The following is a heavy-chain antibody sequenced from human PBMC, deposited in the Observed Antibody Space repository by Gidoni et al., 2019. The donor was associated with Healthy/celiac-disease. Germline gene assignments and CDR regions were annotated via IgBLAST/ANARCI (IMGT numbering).Heavy chain of an antibody. CDR2: ISYDGSNK. Sequence: QVQLVESVGGVVQPGRSLRLSCSASGFTFLSYGMPWVRQAPGKGLEWVAVISYDGSNKYYADSVKGRVNISRDNSKNTLYLQMNSLRAEDTAVYDRAKGGLGEDPLTAPYFDYWGQGTLVTVSS. V-gene: IGHV3-30*18. CDR3: AKGGLGEDPLTAPYFDY. CDR1: GFTFLSYG. J-gene: IGHJ4*02. D-gene: IGHD3-16*01.